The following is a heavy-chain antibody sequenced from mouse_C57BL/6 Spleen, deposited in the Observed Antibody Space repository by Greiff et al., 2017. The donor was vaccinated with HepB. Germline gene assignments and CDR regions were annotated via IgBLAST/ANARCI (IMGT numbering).Heavy chain of an antibody. CDR3: ARWGILRAMDY. CDR1: GFTFSDYG. J-gene: IGHJ4*01. V-gene: IGHV5-17*01. CDR2: ISSGSSTI. Sequence: EVKVVESGGGLVKPGGSLKLSCAASGFTFSDYGMHWVRQAPEKGLEWVAYISSGSSTIYYADTVKGRFTISRDNAKNTLFLQMTSLRSEDTAMYYCARWGILRAMDYWGQGTSVTVSS.